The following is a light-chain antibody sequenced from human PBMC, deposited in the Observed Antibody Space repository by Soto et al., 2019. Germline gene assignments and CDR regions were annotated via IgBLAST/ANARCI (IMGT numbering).Light chain of an antibody. CDR2: GAS. J-gene: IGKJ2*01. CDR3: RRLSSDGYA. V-gene: IGKV1-9*01. Sequence: IQLTPSPSLLSASVGDRVTITCRASQCIITYLAWYLQRPGKAPKHLIYGASTLQSGVASRFSGSGSGTEFTLTASSLQHEDVGTYYCRRLSSDGYAVGQGTKLEIK. CDR1: QCIITY.